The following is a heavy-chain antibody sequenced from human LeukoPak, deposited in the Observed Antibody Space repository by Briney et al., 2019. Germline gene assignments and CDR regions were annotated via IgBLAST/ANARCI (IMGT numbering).Heavy chain of an antibody. D-gene: IGHD4-17*01. CDR1: GGSISSYY. V-gene: IGHV4-59*01. CDR3: ARAYGDYGYYYYGMDV. J-gene: IGHJ6*02. Sequence: SETLSLTCAVSGGSISSYYWSWIRQPPGKGLEWIGYIYYSGSTNYNPSLKSRVTISVDTSKNQFSLKLSSVTAADTAVYYCARAYGDYGYYYYGMDVWGQGTTVTVSS. CDR2: IYYSGST.